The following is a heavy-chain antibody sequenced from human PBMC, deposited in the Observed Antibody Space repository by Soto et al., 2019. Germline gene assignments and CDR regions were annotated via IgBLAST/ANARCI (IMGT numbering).Heavy chain of an antibody. CDR1: GGTFSSYT. CDR3: ARRETTSLAYAFDI. Sequence: QVQLVQSGAEVKKPGSSVKVSCKASGGTFSSYTISWVRQAPGQGLEWMGRIIPILVIANYAQKFQGRVTITAAKSTNTAYMELSSLRSEDTAVYYCARRETTSLAYAFDIWGQGTMVTVSS. D-gene: IGHD1-1*01. J-gene: IGHJ3*02. CDR2: IIPILVIA. V-gene: IGHV1-69*02.